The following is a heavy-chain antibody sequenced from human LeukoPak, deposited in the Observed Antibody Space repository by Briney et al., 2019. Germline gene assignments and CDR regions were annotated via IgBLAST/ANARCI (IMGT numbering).Heavy chain of an antibody. D-gene: IGHD1-26*01. CDR1: GFTFSSYA. Sequence: GGSLRLSCSASGFTFSSYAMHWVRQASGKGLEYVSAISSNGGSTYYADSVKGRFTISRDNSKNTLYLQMSNLRAEDTAVYYCVKGPGYSGSYYDYWGQGTLVTVSS. CDR3: VKGPGYSGSYYDY. CDR2: ISSNGGST. J-gene: IGHJ4*02. V-gene: IGHV3-64D*06.